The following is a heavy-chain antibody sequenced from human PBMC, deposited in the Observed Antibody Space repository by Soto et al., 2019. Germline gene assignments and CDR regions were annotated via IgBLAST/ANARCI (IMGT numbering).Heavy chain of an antibody. CDR1: GYSFTSYW. Sequence: GESLKISCKGSGYSFTSYWIGWVRQMPGKGLEWMGIIYPGDSDTRYSPSFQGQVTISADKSISTAYLQWSSLKASDTAMYYCASPTYSYGVLGALDIWGQGTMVTVSS. J-gene: IGHJ3*02. V-gene: IGHV5-51*01. CDR3: ASPTYSYGVLGALDI. CDR2: IYPGDSDT. D-gene: IGHD5-18*01.